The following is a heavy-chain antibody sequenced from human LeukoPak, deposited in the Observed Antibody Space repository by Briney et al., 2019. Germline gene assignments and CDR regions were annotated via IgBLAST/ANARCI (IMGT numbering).Heavy chain of an antibody. CDR3: ARGSYCSRTTCYTSPFDY. CDR1: GGSISHYY. CDR2: IYYSGST. V-gene: IGHV4-59*01. J-gene: IGHJ4*02. Sequence: SETLSLTCTVSGGSISHYYWSWIRQPPGKGLEWIGYIYYSGSTTYNPSLKSRVTISVDTSKNQFSLKLSSVTAADTAVYYCARGSYCSRTTCYTSPFDYWGQGTLVTVSS. D-gene: IGHD2-2*02.